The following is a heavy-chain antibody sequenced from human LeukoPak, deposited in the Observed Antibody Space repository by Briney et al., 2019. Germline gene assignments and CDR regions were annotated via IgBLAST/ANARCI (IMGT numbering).Heavy chain of an antibody. CDR3: ARAPSSWSPQYYFDY. CDR2: ISYDGSNK. Sequence: PGGSLRLSCAASGFTFSSYAMHWVRQAPGKGLEWVAVISYDGSNKYYADSVKGRFTISRDNSKNTLYLQMNSLRAEDTAVYYCARAPSSWSPQYYFDYWGQGTLVTVS. CDR1: GFTFSSYA. J-gene: IGHJ4*02. V-gene: IGHV3-30-3*01. D-gene: IGHD6-13*01.